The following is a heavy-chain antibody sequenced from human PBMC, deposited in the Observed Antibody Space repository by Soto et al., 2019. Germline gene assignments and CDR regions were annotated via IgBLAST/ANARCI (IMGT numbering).Heavy chain of an antibody. CDR3: ARTAAADKSSYGMHV. Sequence: GETLKISCKGSGYSFTSYWIGWARHMPGKGLEWMGIIYSGDFDTRYRPAFQGRVTISAYKSISTAYLHWSSLKASYTPMYYCARTAAADKSSYGMHVWGPGTTATVS. CDR1: GYSFTSYW. J-gene: IGHJ6*02. D-gene: IGHD6-13*01. V-gene: IGHV5-51*01. CDR2: IYSGDFDT.